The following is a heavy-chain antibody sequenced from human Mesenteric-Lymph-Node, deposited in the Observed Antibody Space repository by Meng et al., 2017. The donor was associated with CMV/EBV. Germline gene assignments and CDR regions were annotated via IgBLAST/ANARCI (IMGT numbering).Heavy chain of an antibody. D-gene: IGHD3-10*01. V-gene: IGHV7-4-1*02. Sequence: SKAYGFSCPSYAIDWVRQAPGRRIEYVGWINPNNGNTTYAQSFTGQFVFSLDTSVNTTYMHINNLEAGDTAVYYCTRRPMVLECFDIWGQGTLVTVSS. J-gene: IGHJ4*02. CDR2: INPNNGNT. CDR1: GFSCPSYA. CDR3: TRRPMVLECFDI.